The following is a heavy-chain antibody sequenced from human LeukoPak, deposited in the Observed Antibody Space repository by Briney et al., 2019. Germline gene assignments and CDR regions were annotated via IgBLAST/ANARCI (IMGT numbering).Heavy chain of an antibody. Sequence: GGSLRLSCVASGFTFSSYWMTWVRQAPGKGLEWVANIKTDGSQIYYVDSVKGRFTISRDNSKNTLYLQVNSLRAEDTALYYCARGDGGDWTKYYFDYWGQGTLVTVSS. CDR1: GFTFSSYW. V-gene: IGHV3-7*03. CDR3: ARGDGGDWTKYYFDY. J-gene: IGHJ4*02. D-gene: IGHD2-21*01. CDR2: IKTDGSQI.